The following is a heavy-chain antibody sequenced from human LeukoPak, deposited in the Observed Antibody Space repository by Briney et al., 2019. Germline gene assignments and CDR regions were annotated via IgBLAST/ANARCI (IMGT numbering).Heavy chain of an antibody. CDR2: IYYSGST. V-gene: IGHV4-59*01. CDR3: AREGAPRAFDI. Sequence: PSVTLSLTCNVSGGSISSYYWSWIRQPPGKGLEWIGYIYYSGSTNYNPSLKSRVTISVDTSKNQFSLKLSSVTAADTAVYYCAREGAPRAFDIWGQGTMVTVSS. D-gene: IGHD3-16*01. CDR1: GGSISSYY. J-gene: IGHJ3*02.